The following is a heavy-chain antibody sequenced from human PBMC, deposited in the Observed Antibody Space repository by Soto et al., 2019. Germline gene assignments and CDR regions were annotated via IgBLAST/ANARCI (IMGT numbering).Heavy chain of an antibody. CDR3: ARTATSTTVSMDD. V-gene: IGHV5-51*01. Sequence: PGESLKISCEGSGYTFTYYWIGGVLQMPGKGLEWMGITYPFDSDTRYSPSFQGQVTISADQSTNTAYLQWNSLKDSDTAMYYCARTATSTTVSMDDWGQGTTVTVSS. D-gene: IGHD4-17*01. J-gene: IGHJ6*02. CDR1: GYTFTYYW. CDR2: TYPFDSDT.